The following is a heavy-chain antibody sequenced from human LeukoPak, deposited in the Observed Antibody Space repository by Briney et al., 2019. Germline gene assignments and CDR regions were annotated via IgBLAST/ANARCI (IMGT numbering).Heavy chain of an antibody. V-gene: IGHV3-7*01. CDR2: IKQDGSEK. CDR3: ARPMYSTGWYSPYFDC. Sequence: PGGSLRLSCAASGFTFSRFWMSWVRQAPGKGLEWVANIKQDGSEKYYVDSVKGRFTISRDNAKNSLYLQMGSLRAEDTAVYYCARPMYSTGWYSPYFDCWGQGTLVTVSS. D-gene: IGHD6-19*01. CDR1: GFTFSRFW. J-gene: IGHJ4*02.